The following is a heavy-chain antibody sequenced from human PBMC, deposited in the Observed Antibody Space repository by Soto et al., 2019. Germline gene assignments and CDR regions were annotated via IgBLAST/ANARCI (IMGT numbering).Heavy chain of an antibody. Sequence: GGSLRLSCVASGVIFSNFGMHWVRQAPGKGLEWVAVISSDEKIKQYADSVRGRFAISRDNSKNTLYLQMTSLRAEDTAIYYCARGLRSVLDYWGQGTLVTVSS. D-gene: IGHD6-6*01. CDR3: ARGLRSVLDY. V-gene: IGHV3-33*01. J-gene: IGHJ4*02. CDR2: ISSDEKIK. CDR1: GVIFSNFG.